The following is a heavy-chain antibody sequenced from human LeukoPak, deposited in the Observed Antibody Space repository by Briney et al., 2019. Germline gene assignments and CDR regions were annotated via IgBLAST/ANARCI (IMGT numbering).Heavy chain of an antibody. CDR3: ARLSDYYGSGSYYNGLLYFDY. CDR2: TYYSGST. D-gene: IGHD3-10*01. Sequence: SETLSLTCTVSGGSISSSSYYWGWIRQPPGKGLEWIGSTYYSGSTYYNPSLKSRVTISVDTSKNQFSLKLSSVTAADTAVYYCARLSDYYGSGSYYNGLLYFDYWGQGTLVTVSS. V-gene: IGHV4-39*07. J-gene: IGHJ4*02. CDR1: GGSISSSSYY.